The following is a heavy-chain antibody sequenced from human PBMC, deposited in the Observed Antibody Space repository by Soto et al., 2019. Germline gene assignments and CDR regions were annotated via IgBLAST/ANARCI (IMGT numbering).Heavy chain of an antibody. CDR2: ISGSGGST. J-gene: IGHJ5*02. Sequence: GGSLRLSCAASGFTFSSYAMSWVRQTPGKGLEWVSAISGSGGSTYNPSLKSRVTISVDKSKNQFSLKLSSVTAADTAVYYCARAYYGSEGWFDPWGQGTLVTVSS. D-gene: IGHD3-10*01. V-gene: IGHV3-23*01. CDR1: GFTFSSYA. CDR3: ARAYYGSEGWFDP.